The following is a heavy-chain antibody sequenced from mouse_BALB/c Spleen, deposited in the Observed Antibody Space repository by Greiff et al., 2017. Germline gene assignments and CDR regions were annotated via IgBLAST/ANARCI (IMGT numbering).Heavy chain of an antibody. J-gene: IGHJ2*01. CDR3: ASDYGNYFDD. D-gene: IGHD2-1*01. V-gene: IGHV1S29*02. CDR2: IYPYNGGT. Sequence: EVQLQQSGPELVKPGASVTISCKASGYTFTDYNVHWVKRSHGKSLEWIGYIYPYNGGTGYNQKFTSKATLTVDNSSSTAYMELRSLTSEDSAVYYCASDYGNYFDDWGQGTTLTVSS. CDR1: GYTFTDYN.